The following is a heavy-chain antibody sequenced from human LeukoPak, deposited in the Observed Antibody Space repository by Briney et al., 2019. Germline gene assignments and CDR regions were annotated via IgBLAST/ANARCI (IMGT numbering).Heavy chain of an antibody. CDR1: GYSFTSYW. J-gene: IGHJ4*02. D-gene: IGHD3-3*02. CDR3: ARGPLAPEYYFDY. CDR2: IYPGDSDT. Sequence: GESLEISCKGSGYSFTSYWIGWVRQMPGKGLEWMGIIYPGDSDTGYSPSFQGQVTISADKSISTAYLQWSSLKASDTAMYYCARGPLAPEYYFDYWGQGTLVTVSS. V-gene: IGHV5-51*01.